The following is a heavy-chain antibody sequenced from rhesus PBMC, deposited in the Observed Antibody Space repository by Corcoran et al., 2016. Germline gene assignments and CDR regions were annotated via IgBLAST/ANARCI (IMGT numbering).Heavy chain of an antibody. CDR1: GGAITDKVS. V-gene: IGHV4-106*01. Sequence: QVQLQESGPGLVEPSETLSLTCDVSGGAITDKVSWNWVRQSRAKGLEWIGNIIGGDGYVHANPAVKSRLTLSRDTSKNQFSLKLSSVTVADTAVYFCATGFSYGESPLYWGPGVLVTVSS. J-gene: IGHJ4*01. CDR2: IIGGDGYV. CDR3: ATGFSYGESPLY. D-gene: IGHD5-24*01.